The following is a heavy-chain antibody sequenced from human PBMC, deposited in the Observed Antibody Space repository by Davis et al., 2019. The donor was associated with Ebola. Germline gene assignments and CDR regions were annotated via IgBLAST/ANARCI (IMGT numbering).Heavy chain of an antibody. D-gene: IGHD6-19*01. J-gene: IGHJ6*02. Sequence: GESLKISCAASGFTFSSYWMSWVRQAPGKGLEWVANIKQDGSEKYYVDSVKGRFTVSRDISKNILYLQLNNLRDDDTDVYYCARDAIAVAGIYNYGMDVWGHGTTVTVSS. CDR2: IKQDGSEK. V-gene: IGHV3-7*03. CDR3: ARDAIAVAGIYNYGMDV. CDR1: GFTFSSYW.